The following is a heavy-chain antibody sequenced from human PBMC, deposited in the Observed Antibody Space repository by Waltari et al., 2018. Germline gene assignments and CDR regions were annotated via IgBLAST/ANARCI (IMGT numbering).Heavy chain of an antibody. CDR3: ARHLLGYFDY. CDR2: INQIGRT. V-gene: IGHV4-34*01. Sequence: QVQLQQWGAGLLKPSETLSLTCAVYGGSFSGYYWSWIRQPPGKGLEWIGEINQIGRTNNTPSLKSRVTISVDTAKNQFSLKLSSVTAADTAVYYCARHLLGYFDYWGQGTLVTVSS. CDR1: GGSFSGYY. J-gene: IGHJ4*02. D-gene: IGHD7-27*01.